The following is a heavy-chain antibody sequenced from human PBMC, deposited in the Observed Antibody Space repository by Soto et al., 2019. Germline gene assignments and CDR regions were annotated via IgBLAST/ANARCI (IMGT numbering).Heavy chain of an antibody. CDR3: ARARVSLEYQWRSVQSYYYYGMDV. Sequence: ASVKVSCKASGYTFTGYYMHWVRQAPGQGLEWMGWINPNSGGTNYAQKFQGWVTMTRDTSISTAYMELSRLRSDDTAVYYCARARVSLEYQWRSVQSYYYYGMDVWGQGTTVTGSS. J-gene: IGHJ6*02. CDR2: INPNSGGT. V-gene: IGHV1-2*04. CDR1: GYTFTGYY. D-gene: IGHD2-2*01.